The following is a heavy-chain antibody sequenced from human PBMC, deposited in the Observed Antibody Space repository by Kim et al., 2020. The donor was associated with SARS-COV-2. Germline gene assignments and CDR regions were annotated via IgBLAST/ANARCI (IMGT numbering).Heavy chain of an antibody. Sequence: GGSLRLSCAASGFTFSNYGMHWVRQAPGKGLEWVAVIWYDGSNKNYADSVKGRFTISRDNSKNTLYLQMNSLRAEDTAVYYCARDLWFGELVYYNYGMDVWGQGTTVTVSS. V-gene: IGHV3-33*01. CDR1: GFTFSNYG. D-gene: IGHD3-10*01. CDR2: IWYDGSNK. J-gene: IGHJ6*02. CDR3: ARDLWFGELVYYNYGMDV.